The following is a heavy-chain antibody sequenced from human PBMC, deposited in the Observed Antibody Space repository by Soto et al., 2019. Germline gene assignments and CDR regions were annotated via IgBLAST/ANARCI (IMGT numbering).Heavy chain of an antibody. V-gene: IGHV1-18*01. D-gene: IGHD3-9*01. CDR3: ARGTNYDILTGYPLPDAFDI. Sequence: ASVKVSCKASGYTFTSYGISWVRQAPGQGLEWMGWISAYNGNTNYAQKLQGRVTMTTDTSTSTAYMELRSLRSDDTAVYYCARGTNYDILTGYPLPDAFDIWGQGTMVTVSS. J-gene: IGHJ3*02. CDR1: GYTFTSYG. CDR2: ISAYNGNT.